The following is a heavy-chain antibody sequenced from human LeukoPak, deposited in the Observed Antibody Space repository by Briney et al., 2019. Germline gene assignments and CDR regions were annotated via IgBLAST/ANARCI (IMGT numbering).Heavy chain of an antibody. Sequence: SQTLSLTCAVSGGSISSGGYSWSWIRQPPGKGLEWIGYIYHSGSTYYIPSLKSRVTISVDRSKNQFSLNLSSVTAADTAVYYCAREATRQYYFDYWGQGTLVTVSS. CDR3: AREATRQYYFDY. D-gene: IGHD6-19*01. J-gene: IGHJ4*02. V-gene: IGHV4-30-2*01. CDR2: IYHSGST. CDR1: GGSISSGGYS.